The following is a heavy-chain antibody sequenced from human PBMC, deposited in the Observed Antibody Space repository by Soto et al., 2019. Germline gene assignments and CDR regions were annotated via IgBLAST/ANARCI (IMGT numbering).Heavy chain of an antibody. V-gene: IGHV3-66*01. CDR2: ISSGGTT. Sequence: PGGSLRLSCAASGFSGSSNYRRWVRQAPRKRLEWLSVISSGGTTYYADSVKGRLTISRDNPKNTLYLQLNSLRAEATAVYYCAREDYDFWSGYPTWGQVPLGTVSS. CDR3: AREDYDFWSGYPT. J-gene: IGHJ5*02. D-gene: IGHD3-3*01. CDR1: GFSGSSNY.